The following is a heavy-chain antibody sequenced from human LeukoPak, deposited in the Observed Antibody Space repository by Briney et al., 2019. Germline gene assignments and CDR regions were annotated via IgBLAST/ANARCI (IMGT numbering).Heavy chain of an antibody. CDR1: GFIFSTYG. J-gene: IGHJ5*02. CDR2: ITGIGLHT. V-gene: IGHV3-23*01. Sequence: GGSLRLSCEASGFIFSTYGMSWVRQAPGKGFEWVSSITGIGLHTYYADSVKGRFTISRGNSKNTVYLQMNSLQAEDTAVYYCAKAMRGPLTWGQGTLATVSS. D-gene: IGHD3-10*01. CDR3: AKAMRGPLT.